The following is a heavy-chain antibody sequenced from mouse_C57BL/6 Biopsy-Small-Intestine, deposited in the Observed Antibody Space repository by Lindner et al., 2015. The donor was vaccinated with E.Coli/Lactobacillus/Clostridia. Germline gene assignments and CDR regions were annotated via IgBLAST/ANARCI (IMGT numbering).Heavy chain of an antibody. J-gene: IGHJ3*01. CDR1: GFTFSDYG. CDR2: ISSGSSTS. CDR3: ARPIHPLLRGLFAY. V-gene: IGHV5-17*01. Sequence: VQLQESGGGLVKPGGSRKLSCAASGFTFSDYGMHWVRQAPEKGLEWVAYISSGSSTSYYADTVKGRFTISRDNAKNTLFLQMTSLRSEDTAMYYCARPIHPLLRGLFAYWGQGTLVTVSA. D-gene: IGHD1-2*01.